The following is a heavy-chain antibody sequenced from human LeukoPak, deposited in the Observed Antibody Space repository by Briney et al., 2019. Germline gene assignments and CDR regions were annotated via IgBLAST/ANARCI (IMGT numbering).Heavy chain of an antibody. V-gene: IGHV3-23*01. Sequence: GGSLRLSCAASGFSLRAYDLIWVRQAPGKGLDWVSIINGGGDIMMYEDSVKGRFTISRDNSKNTFYLQMNSLRVEDTAVYYCAMRDRGYGLDIWAQGTMVTVSS. CDR3: AMRDRGYGLDI. J-gene: IGHJ3*02. CDR2: INGGGDIM. CDR1: GFSLRAYD. D-gene: IGHD3-10*01.